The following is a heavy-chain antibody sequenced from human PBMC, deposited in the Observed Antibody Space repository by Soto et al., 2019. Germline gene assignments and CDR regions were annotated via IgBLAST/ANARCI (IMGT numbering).Heavy chain of an antibody. CDR1: GYTFTSYG. Sequence: ASVKVSCKASGYTFTSYGISWVRQAPGQGLEWMGWISAYNGNTNYAQKLQGRVTMTTDTSTSTAYMELRSLRSDDTAVYYCARGLSSSYHPLGPEAFDYWGQGTLVTGSS. D-gene: IGHD6-6*01. CDR2: ISAYNGNT. CDR3: ARGLSSSYHPLGPEAFDY. J-gene: IGHJ4*02. V-gene: IGHV1-18*01.